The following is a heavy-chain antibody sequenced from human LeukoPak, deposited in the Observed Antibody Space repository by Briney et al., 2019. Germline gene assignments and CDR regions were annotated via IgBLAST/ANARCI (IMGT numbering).Heavy chain of an antibody. CDR1: GGSISSGDYY. CDR3: ASYHGSGSQRRYYFDY. CDR2: IYHSGNT. J-gene: IGHJ4*02. Sequence: SQTLSLTCTVSGGSISSGDYYWSWIRQPPGKGLEWIGYIYHSGNTYYTPSLKSRVTLSVDTSKNQFSLKLSSVTAADTAVYYCASYHGSGSQRRYYFDYWGQGTLVTVSS. D-gene: IGHD3-10*01. V-gene: IGHV4-30-4*01.